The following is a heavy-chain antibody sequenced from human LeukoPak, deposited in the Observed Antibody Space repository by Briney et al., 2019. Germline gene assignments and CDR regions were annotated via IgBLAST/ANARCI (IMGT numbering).Heavy chain of an antibody. D-gene: IGHD1-26*01. CDR1: GFIFSSYE. J-gene: IGHJ4*02. CDR3: ARDNYSGSRYFDH. Sequence: GGSLRLSCAASGFIFSSYEMSWVRQAPGKGLEWVSYISSSGRTMYYADSVKGRFTVSRGNAKNSLYLQTNSLRAEDTAIYYCARDNYSGSRYFDHWGQGTLVTVSS. CDR2: ISSSGRTM. V-gene: IGHV3-48*03.